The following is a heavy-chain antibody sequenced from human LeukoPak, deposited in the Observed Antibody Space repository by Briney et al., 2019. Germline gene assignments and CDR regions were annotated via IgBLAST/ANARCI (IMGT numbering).Heavy chain of an antibody. V-gene: IGHV1-46*01. D-gene: IGHD6-13*01. CDR2: INPSGGST. CDR3: ARDRQQLPQYYFDY. Sequence: ASVKVSCKASGYTFTGYYIHWVRQAPGQGLEWMGIINPSGGSTRYAQKFQGRVTMTRDMSTSSVYMELSSLRSEDTAVYYCARDRQQLPQYYFDYWGQGTLVTVSS. J-gene: IGHJ4*02. CDR1: GYTFTGYY.